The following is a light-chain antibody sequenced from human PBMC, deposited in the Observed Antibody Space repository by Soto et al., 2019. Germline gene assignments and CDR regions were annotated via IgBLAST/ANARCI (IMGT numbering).Light chain of an antibody. Sequence: IVWTQSPGTLSLSPGERATLSCRSSQSVSSNYLAWYQQRPGHAPRLLISGASSRATGIPDRFIGSGSGTDFTLTITRLEPEEFAVYYCQQYGGSPLYTFGQGTKVEI. CDR2: GAS. J-gene: IGKJ2*01. CDR1: QSVSSNY. V-gene: IGKV3-20*01. CDR3: QQYGGSPLYT.